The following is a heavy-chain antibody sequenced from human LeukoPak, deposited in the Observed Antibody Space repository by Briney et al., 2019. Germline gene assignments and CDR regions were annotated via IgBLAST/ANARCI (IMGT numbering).Heavy chain of an antibody. CDR3: ARAYDSSGLHDY. V-gene: IGHV4-39*01. CDR2: IQYTGTT. CDR1: GGSIRSSSYN. Sequence: PSETLSLTCTVSGGSIRSSSYNWGWIRQSPGKGLEWIGSIQYTGTTFYNPSLKSRVTISVDTSKNQFSLKVTSVTAADTAVYYCARAYDSSGLHDYWGQGTLVTVSS. D-gene: IGHD3-22*01. J-gene: IGHJ4*02.